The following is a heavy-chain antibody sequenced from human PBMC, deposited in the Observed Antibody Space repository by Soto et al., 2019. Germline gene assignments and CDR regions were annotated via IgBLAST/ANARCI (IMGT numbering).Heavy chain of an antibody. CDR2: ISAYSGNT. CDR1: GYTFTTYG. J-gene: IGHJ4*02. CDR3: AREGYYDVLTGPDY. D-gene: IGHD3-9*01. V-gene: IGHV1-18*01. Sequence: ASVKVSCKAAGYTFTTYGISWVRQAPGQGLEWMGWISAYSGNTNSAQKYQGRVTVTTDTSTSTAYMELRSLRSDDTAVYYCAREGYYDVLTGPDYWGQGTLVTVSS.